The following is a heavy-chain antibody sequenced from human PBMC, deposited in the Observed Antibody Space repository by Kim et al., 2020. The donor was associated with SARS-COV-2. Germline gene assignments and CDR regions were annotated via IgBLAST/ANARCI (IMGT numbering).Heavy chain of an antibody. V-gene: IGHV3-23*01. CDR2: ISGSGGST. J-gene: IGHJ5*02. Sequence: GGSLRLSCAASGFTFSSYAMSWVRQAPGKGLEWVSAISGSGGSTYYADSVKGRFTISRDNSKNTLYLQMNSLRAEDTAVYYCAGDQGSSWLYWWFDPWGQGTLVTVSS. CDR1: GFTFSSYA. CDR3: AGDQGSSWLYWWFDP. D-gene: IGHD6-13*01.